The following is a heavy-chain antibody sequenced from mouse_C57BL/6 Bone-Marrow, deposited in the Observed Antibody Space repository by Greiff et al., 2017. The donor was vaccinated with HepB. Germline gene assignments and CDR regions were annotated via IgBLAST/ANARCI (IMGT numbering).Heavy chain of an antibody. Sequence: EVHLVESGGGLVQPGGSRKLSCAASGFTFSSFGMHWVRQAPEKGLEWVAYINSGSSTIYYADTVKGRFTVSRDNPKNILFLQMTSLRSEDTAMYYCTRFYDYDNAMDYWGQGTSVTVSS. CDR2: INSGSSTI. V-gene: IGHV5-17*02. D-gene: IGHD2-4*01. J-gene: IGHJ4*01. CDR3: TRFYDYDNAMDY. CDR1: GFTFSSFG.